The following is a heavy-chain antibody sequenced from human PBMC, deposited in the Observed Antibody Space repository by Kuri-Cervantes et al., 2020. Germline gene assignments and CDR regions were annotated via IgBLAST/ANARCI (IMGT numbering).Heavy chain of an antibody. V-gene: IGHV1-46*01. J-gene: IGHJ3*01. CDR1: GYSFTDHF. D-gene: IGHD5-24*01. Sequence: ASVKVSCKTSGYSFTDHFIHWVRQAPGQGPEWMGIINTRMGDTKYAEKFQDRVTMTADTSTSTVYMELNSLRSDDTAVYYCGRCHSARWPQFGDAFDVWGQGTLVTVSS. CDR2: INTRMGDT. CDR3: GRCHSARWPQFGDAFDV.